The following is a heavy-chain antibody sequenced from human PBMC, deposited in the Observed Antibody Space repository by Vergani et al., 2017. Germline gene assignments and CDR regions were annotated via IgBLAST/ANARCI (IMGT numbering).Heavy chain of an antibody. V-gene: IGHV4-4*02. CDR2: IYHSGST. Sequence: QVQLQESGPGLVKPSGTLSLTCAVSGGSISSSNWWSWVRQPPGKGLEWIGEIYHSGSTNYNPSLKSRVTISVDKSKNQFSLKLSSVTAADTAVYYCARDRXPICSGGSCYSDYYGMDVWGQGTTVTVSS. CDR1: GGSISSSNW. CDR3: ARDRXPICSGGSCYSDYYGMDV. D-gene: IGHD2-15*01. J-gene: IGHJ6*02.